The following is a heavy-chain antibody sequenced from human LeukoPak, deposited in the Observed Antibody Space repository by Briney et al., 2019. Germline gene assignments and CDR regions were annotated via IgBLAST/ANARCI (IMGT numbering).Heavy chain of an antibody. CDR1: GFTFSSYA. Sequence: GGSLRLSCAASGFTFSSYAMSWVRQAPGKGLEWVSAISGSGGSTYYADSVKGRFTISSDNSKNTLYLQMNSLRAEDTAVYYCAKGLSSGWWGGAFDIWGQGTMVTVSS. D-gene: IGHD6-13*01. CDR2: ISGSGGST. V-gene: IGHV3-23*01. J-gene: IGHJ3*02. CDR3: AKGLSSGWWGGAFDI.